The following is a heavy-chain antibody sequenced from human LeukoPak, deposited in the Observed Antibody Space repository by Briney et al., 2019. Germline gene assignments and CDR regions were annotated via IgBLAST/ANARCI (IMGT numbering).Heavy chain of an antibody. CDR2: IYYDGST. D-gene: IGHD6-19*01. J-gene: IGHJ4*02. CDR1: GGSVSSGRDY. V-gene: IGHV4-61*01. Sequence: SETLSLTCTVSGGSVSSGRDYWSWVRQPPGKGLEWIGNIYYDGSTKYNPSLKSRVTISVDTSKNQFSLRLSSVTPADTAVYYCARDRSPQWPFLWGQGTLVIVSS. CDR3: ARDRSPQWPFL.